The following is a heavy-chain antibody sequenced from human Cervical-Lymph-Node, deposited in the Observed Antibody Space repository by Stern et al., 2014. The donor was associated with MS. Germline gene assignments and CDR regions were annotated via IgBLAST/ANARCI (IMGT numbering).Heavy chain of an antibody. Sequence: VQLVQSGPEVKKPGASVKVSCRASGYTFTTFGISWVRQAPGQGIEWMGWISGYSPNTNYAQKFQGRVTLTTDTSTSTAYMELRSLRSDDTAIYYCARGTGDLKHWGQGTLVTVSS. CDR1: GYTFTTFG. J-gene: IGHJ1*01. D-gene: IGHD7-27*01. CDR2: ISGYSPNT. CDR3: ARGTGDLKH. V-gene: IGHV1-18*01.